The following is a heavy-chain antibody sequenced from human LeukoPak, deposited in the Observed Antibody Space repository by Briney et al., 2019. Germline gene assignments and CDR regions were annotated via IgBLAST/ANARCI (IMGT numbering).Heavy chain of an antibody. CDR1: GGTFSSYA. CDR3: ARSAGATTSDWYYYYGMDV. V-gene: IGHV1-69*13. J-gene: IGHJ6*02. Sequence: ASVKVSCKASGGTFSSYAISWVRQAPGQGHEWMGGIIPIFGTANYAQKFQGRVTITADESTSTAYMELSSLRSEDTAVYYCARSAGATTSDWYYYYGMDVWGQGTTVTVSS. CDR2: IIPIFGTA. D-gene: IGHD1-26*01.